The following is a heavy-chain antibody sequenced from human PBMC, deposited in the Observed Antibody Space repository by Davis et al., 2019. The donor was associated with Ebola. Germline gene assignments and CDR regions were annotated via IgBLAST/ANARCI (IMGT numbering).Heavy chain of an antibody. Sequence: GGSLRLSCVASGFTFTNAWMTWVRQAPGKGLEWVSYISSSGSTIYYADSVKGRFTISRDNAKNSLYLQMNSLRAEDTAVYYCAREAGSGWANWFDPWGQGTLVTVSS. V-gene: IGHV3-48*04. D-gene: IGHD6-19*01. CDR3: AREAGSGWANWFDP. CDR1: GFTFTNAW. CDR2: ISSSGSTI. J-gene: IGHJ5*02.